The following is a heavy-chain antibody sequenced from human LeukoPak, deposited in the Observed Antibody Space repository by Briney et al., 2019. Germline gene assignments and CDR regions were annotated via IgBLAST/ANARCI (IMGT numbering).Heavy chain of an antibody. J-gene: IGHJ6*03. CDR2: IYYSGST. Sequence: SETLSLTCTVSGGSISSYYWSWIRQPPGKGLEWIGYIYYSGSTNCNPSPKSRVTISVDTSKNQFSLKLSSVTAADTAVYYCARTAASNYYYYYYMDVWGKGTTVTISS. V-gene: IGHV4-59*01. CDR3: ARTAASNYYYYYYMDV. D-gene: IGHD2-2*01. CDR1: GGSISSYY.